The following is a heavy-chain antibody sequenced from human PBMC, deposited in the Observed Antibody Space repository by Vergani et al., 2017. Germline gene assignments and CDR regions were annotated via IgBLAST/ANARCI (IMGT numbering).Heavy chain of an antibody. Sequence: QVQLVESGGGVVQPGGSLRLSCAASGFTFNSYGMHWVRQAPGKGLECVASIRSDESRGYYGDSIEGPFTISRDNSNNTLYLQMKSLRPEDTAVYYCAKEGGGYCSGGTCYPEYWGQGTLVIVSS. D-gene: IGHD2-15*01. CDR1: GFTFNSYG. J-gene: IGHJ4*02. CDR2: IRSDESRG. V-gene: IGHV3-30*02. CDR3: AKEGGGYCSGGTCYPEY.